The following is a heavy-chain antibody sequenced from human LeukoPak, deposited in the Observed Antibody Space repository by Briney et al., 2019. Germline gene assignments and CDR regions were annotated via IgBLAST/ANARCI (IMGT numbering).Heavy chain of an antibody. J-gene: IGHJ4*02. CDR3: ARGRGYYYDSSDRYYFDY. V-gene: IGHV6-1*01. CDR2: TYYRSKWYN. CDR1: GDSVSSNSAA. Sequence: SQTPSLTCAISGDSVSSNSAAWNWIRQSPSRGLEWLGRTYYRSKWYNDYAVSVKSRITINPDTSKNQFSLQLNSVTPEDTAVYYCARGRGYYYDSSDRYYFDYWGQGTLVTVSS. D-gene: IGHD3-22*01.